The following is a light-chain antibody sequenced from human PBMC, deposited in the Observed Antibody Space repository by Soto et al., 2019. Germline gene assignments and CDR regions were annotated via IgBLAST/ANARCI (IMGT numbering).Light chain of an antibody. V-gene: IGKV3-11*01. CDR3: QQRTYWPPYT. Sequence: EIVLTQSPGTLSLSPGERATLSCRASQSVSSNNLAWYQQRPGQAPRVVIYGASNRATGIPARFSGSGSGTDFTLTITSLEPEDSAVYYCQQRTYWPPYTFGQGTKLEIK. CDR1: QSVSSN. J-gene: IGKJ2*01. CDR2: GAS.